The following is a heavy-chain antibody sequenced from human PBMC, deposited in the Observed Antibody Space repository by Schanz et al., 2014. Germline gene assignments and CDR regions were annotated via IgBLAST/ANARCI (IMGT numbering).Heavy chain of an antibody. Sequence: EVQLVESGGGLVRPGGSLRLSCAASGFTFSTYAMHWVRQAPGKGLEYVSAITSGGGSTYYTNTVKGRFTISRDNSQNTLYLQMGSLRPEDRAVYYCARVQRAAAAALDYWGQGTLVTVSS. CDR2: ITSGGGST. V-gene: IGHV3-64*01. CDR3: ARVQRAAAAALDY. D-gene: IGHD2-2*01. CDR1: GFTFSTYA. J-gene: IGHJ4*02.